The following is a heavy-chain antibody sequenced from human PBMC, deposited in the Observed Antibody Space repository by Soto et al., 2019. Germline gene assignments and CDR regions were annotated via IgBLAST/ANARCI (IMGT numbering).Heavy chain of an antibody. Sequence: EVQLLESGGGVVQPGGSLRLSCVASGFNFKKFAMAWVRQAAVEGLEWVSGISCCGGSASYADSVKGRFSIARDDSKNTVSLQLNSLRVEDTAQYYCAKADGQQWLIPHLDNWGQGTLVTVS. D-gene: IGHD6-19*01. CDR2: ISCCGGSA. CDR1: GFNFKKFA. CDR3: AKADGQQWLIPHLDN. J-gene: IGHJ4*02. V-gene: IGHV3-23*01.